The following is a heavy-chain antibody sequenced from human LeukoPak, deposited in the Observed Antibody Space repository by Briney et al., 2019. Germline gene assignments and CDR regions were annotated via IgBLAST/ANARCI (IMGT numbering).Heavy chain of an antibody. CDR3: ARGADKVLRFLEWSLDDAFDI. J-gene: IGHJ3*02. Sequence: GGSLRLSCAASGFTFSSYSMNWVRQAPGKGLEWVSSISSSSSYIYYADSVKGRFTISRDNAKNSLYLQMNSLRAEDTAVYYCARGADKVLRFLEWSLDDAFDIWGQGTMVTVSS. CDR2: ISSSSSYI. V-gene: IGHV3-21*01. D-gene: IGHD3-3*01. CDR1: GFTFSSYS.